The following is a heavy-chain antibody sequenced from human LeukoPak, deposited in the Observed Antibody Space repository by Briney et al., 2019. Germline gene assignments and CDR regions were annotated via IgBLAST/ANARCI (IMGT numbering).Heavy chain of an antibody. J-gene: IGHJ5*02. CDR1: GGSISSYY. V-gene: IGHV4-59*08. D-gene: IGHD4-11*01. CDR2: IYYSGST. Sequence: SETLSLTCTVSGGSISSYYWTWIRQPPGKGLEWIGYIYYSGSTNCNPSPKSRVTISVDTSKNQFSLKLSSVTAADTAVCYCARQRTPYSSFDPWGQGTLVTVSS. CDR3: ARQRTPYSSFDP.